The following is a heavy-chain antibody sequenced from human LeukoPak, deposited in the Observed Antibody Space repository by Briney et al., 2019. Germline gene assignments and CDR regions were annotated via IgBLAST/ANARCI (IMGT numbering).Heavy chain of an antibody. CDR2: ITPDGSGK. Sequence: GGALRLSCVASGFSFRDYWMSAVGQAPGKGLEWVGDITPDGSGKTYVDSVKARFTISRDNAKQSLYLQMDTLTAGYTAVYYCVMSWIRQQRDSWGQGTLVTVSS. V-gene: IGHV3-7*01. D-gene: IGHD1-1*01. J-gene: IGHJ4*02. CDR1: GFSFRDYW. CDR3: VMSWIRQQRDS.